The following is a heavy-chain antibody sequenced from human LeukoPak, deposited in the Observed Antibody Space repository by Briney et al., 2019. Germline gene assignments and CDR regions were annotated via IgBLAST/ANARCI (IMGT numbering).Heavy chain of an antibody. CDR2: VTPSGGRT. Sequence: ASVKVSCKASGYTFTDYYLHWVRQAPGQGLEWMGIVTPSGGRTTYAQKFQGRVTMTSDTSTSTVYMELSGLRSDDTAVYYCARPNFYDTSGYSYLYYFDYWGQGTLDTVSS. CDR3: ARPNFYDTSGYSYLYYFDY. D-gene: IGHD3-22*01. CDR1: GYTFTDYY. V-gene: IGHV1-46*01. J-gene: IGHJ4*02.